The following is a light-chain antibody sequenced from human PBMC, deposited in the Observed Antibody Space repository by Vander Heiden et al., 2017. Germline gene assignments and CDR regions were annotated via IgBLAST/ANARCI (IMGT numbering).Light chain of an antibody. CDR3: ATWDDSLNGLVV. CDR2: TNN. CDR1: SSNIGSKT. J-gene: IGLJ2*01. Sequence: QSVLTQPPSASGTPGQRVTISCSGSSSNIGSKTVNWYQQLPGTAPKLLIYTNNQRPSGIPDRFSGSKSGTSASLAISGLQSEDEADYYCATWDDSLNGLVVFGGGTKLTVL. V-gene: IGLV1-44*01.